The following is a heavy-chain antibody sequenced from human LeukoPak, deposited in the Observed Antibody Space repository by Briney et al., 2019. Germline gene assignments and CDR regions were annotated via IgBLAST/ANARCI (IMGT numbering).Heavy chain of an antibody. D-gene: IGHD2-2*01. Sequence: PGGSLRLSCAASGFTFSDYYMSWIRQAPGKGLEWVLYISSSGSTIYYADSVKGRFTISRDNAKNSLYLQMNSLRAEDTAVYYCARDLPIVVVPAASDYWGQGTLVTVSS. V-gene: IGHV3-11*04. CDR1: GFTFSDYY. CDR2: ISSSGSTI. CDR3: ARDLPIVVVPAASDY. J-gene: IGHJ4*02.